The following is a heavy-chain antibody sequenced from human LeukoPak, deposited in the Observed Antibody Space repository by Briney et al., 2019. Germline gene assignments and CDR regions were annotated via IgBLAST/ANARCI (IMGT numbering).Heavy chain of an antibody. D-gene: IGHD6-19*01. Sequence: PGGSLRLSCAASGFTFSSYGMHWVRQAPGKGLEWVAVISYDGSNKYYADSVKGRFTISRDNSKNTLYLQMNSLRAEDTAVYYCAKEIAVAGRAEYFQHWGQGTLVTVSS. CDR1: GFTFSSYG. CDR2: ISYDGSNK. CDR3: AKEIAVAGRAEYFQH. J-gene: IGHJ1*01. V-gene: IGHV3-30*18.